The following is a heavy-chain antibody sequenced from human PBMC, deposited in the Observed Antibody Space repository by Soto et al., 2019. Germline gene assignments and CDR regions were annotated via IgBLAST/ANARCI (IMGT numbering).Heavy chain of an antibody. Sequence: QVQLVESGGGVVQPGRSLRLSCAASGFTFSSYGMHWVRQAPGKGLEWVAVISYDGSNKYYADSVKGRFTISRDNSKNTLYLQMNSLRAEVTAVYYYAKDRLRYYHRGGMDVWGQGTTVTVSS. CDR1: GFTFSSYG. CDR3: AKDRLRYYHRGGMDV. D-gene: IGHD3-22*01. CDR2: ISYDGSNK. V-gene: IGHV3-30*18. J-gene: IGHJ6*02.